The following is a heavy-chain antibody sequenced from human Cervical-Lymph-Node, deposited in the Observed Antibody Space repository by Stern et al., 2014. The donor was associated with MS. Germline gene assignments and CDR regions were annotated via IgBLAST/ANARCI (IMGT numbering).Heavy chain of an antibody. V-gene: IGHV1-69*01. CDR1: GGTFSTYA. CDR3: ARGVRGYNYGYGY. D-gene: IGHD5-18*01. Sequence: QVQLVQSGAEVKKPGSSVKISCKASGGTFSTYAIGWVRQAPGHGLKWMGGFIPMFGPATYAQSFRGRVTITADESTSTAYMELSSLRSEDTAVYYCARGVRGYNYGYGYWGQGTLVTVSS. CDR2: FIPMFGPA. J-gene: IGHJ4*02.